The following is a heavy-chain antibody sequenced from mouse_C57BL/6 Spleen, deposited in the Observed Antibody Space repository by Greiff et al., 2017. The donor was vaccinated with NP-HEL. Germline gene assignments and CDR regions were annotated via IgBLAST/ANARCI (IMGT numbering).Heavy chain of an antibody. CDR3: ATYDYDDNFDY. J-gene: IGHJ2*01. D-gene: IGHD2-4*01. CDR2: IDPANGNT. Sequence: EVQLKESVAELVRPGASVKLSCTASGFNIKNTYMHWVKQRPEQGLEWIGRIDPANGNTKYAPKFQGKATITADTSSNTAYMQLSSLTSDDTAIYYCATYDYDDNFDYWGQGTTLTVSS. V-gene: IGHV14-3*01. CDR1: GFNIKNTY.